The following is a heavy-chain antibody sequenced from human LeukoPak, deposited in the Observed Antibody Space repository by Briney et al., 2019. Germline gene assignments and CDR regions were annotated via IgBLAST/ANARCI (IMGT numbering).Heavy chain of an antibody. J-gene: IGHJ5*02. D-gene: IGHD5-12*01. V-gene: IGHV4-59*01. CDR2: IYYSGST. Sequence: SETLSLTCTVSGDSISSYYWSWIRQPPGKGLEWIGYIYYSGSTNYNPSLKSRVTISVDTSKNQFSLKLSSVTAADTAVYYCARGYSGYDLWGQGTLVTVSS. CDR1: GDSISSYY. CDR3: ARGYSGYDL.